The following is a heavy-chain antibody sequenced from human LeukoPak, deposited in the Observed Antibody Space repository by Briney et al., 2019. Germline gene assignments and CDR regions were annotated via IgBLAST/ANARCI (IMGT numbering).Heavy chain of an antibody. CDR2: IYHSGST. CDR1: GYSISSGYY. Sequence: PSETLSLTCAVSGYSISSGYYWGWIRQPPGKGLEWIGSIYHSGSTYYNPSLKSRVTISVDTSKNQFSLKLSSVTAADTAVYYCARQEDIVVVPAAIGYWGQGTLVTVSS. J-gene: IGHJ4*02. V-gene: IGHV4-38-2*01. CDR3: ARQEDIVVVPAAIGY. D-gene: IGHD2-2*02.